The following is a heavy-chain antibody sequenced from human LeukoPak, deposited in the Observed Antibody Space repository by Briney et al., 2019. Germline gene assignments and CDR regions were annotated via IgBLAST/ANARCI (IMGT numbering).Heavy chain of an antibody. V-gene: IGHV4-59*01. Sequence: PSETLSLTCTVSGGSISSYYWSWIRQPPGKGLEWIGYIYYSGITNYNPSLKSRVTISVDTSKNQFSLKLTSVTAADTVVYYCARGSTGPFDYWGQGTLVTVSS. CDR2: IYYSGIT. CDR1: GGSISSYY. J-gene: IGHJ4*02. D-gene: IGHD2-2*01. CDR3: ARGSTGPFDY.